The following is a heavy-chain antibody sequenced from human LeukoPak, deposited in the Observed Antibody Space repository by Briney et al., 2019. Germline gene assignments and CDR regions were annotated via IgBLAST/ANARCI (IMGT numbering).Heavy chain of an antibody. J-gene: IGHJ4*02. D-gene: IGHD1-26*01. V-gene: IGHV3-21*01. CDR2: ISSSSSHI. CDR3: ARDGTLSGSYWRSPFDY. CDR1: GITFSTYS. Sequence: GGSLRLSCAASGITFSTYSMNWVRQAPGKGLEWVSSISSSSSHIYYAESVKGRFTISRDNAKNSLYLQMNSLRAEDTAEYYCARDGTLSGSYWRSPFDYWGQGTLVTVSS.